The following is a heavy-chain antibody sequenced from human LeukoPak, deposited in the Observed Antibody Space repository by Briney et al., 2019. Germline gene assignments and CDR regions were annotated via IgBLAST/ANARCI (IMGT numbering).Heavy chain of an antibody. CDR3: ATDLGHSIHYFVS. CDR1: GFIVGSYW. J-gene: IGHJ4*02. D-gene: IGHD2-21*01. V-gene: IGHV3-7*01. Sequence: GGCLRLSCAASGFIVGSYWMSWVRQAPGKGLEWVANIKQDGNEKIYVDSVKGRFTISRDNGKNSLYLHMHSLGAEDTAVYYCATDLGHSIHYFVSWGQGTLVTVSS. CDR2: IKQDGNEK.